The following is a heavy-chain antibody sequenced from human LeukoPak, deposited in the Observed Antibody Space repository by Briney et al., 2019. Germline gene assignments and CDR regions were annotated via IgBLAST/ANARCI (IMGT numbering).Heavy chain of an antibody. CDR2: IKSKTDGGTT. Sequence: GGSLRLSCAASGFTFSNAWMSWVRQAPGKGLEWVDRIKSKTDGGTTDYAAPVKGRFTISRDDSKNTLYLQMNSLKTEDTAVYYCTTYGDLDESRDYWGQGTLVTVSS. CDR3: TTYGDLDESRDY. D-gene: IGHD4-17*01. CDR1: GFTFSNAW. V-gene: IGHV3-15*01. J-gene: IGHJ4*02.